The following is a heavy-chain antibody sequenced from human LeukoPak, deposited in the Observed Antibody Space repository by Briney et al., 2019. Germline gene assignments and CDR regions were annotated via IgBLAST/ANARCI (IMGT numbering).Heavy chain of an antibody. CDR2: INPNSGGT. Sequence: ASVKVSCKASEYTFTGYYMHWVRQAPGQGLEWMGWINPNSGGTNYAQKFQGRVTMTRDTSISTAYMELSRLRSDDTAVYYCARGLYYDFWSGNYNWFDPWGQGTLVTVSS. V-gene: IGHV1-2*02. CDR1: EYTFTGYY. CDR3: ARGLYYDFWSGNYNWFDP. D-gene: IGHD3-3*01. J-gene: IGHJ5*02.